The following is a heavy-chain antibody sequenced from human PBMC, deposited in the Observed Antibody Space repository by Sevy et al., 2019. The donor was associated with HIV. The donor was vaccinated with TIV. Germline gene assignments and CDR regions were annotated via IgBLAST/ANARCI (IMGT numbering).Heavy chain of an antibody. CDR2: ISSSGSSI. CDR1: GFTFSDYY. D-gene: IGHD4-17*01. J-gene: IGHJ4*02. Sequence: GGSLRLSCAASGFTFSDYYVSWIRQAPRKGLEWVSYISSSGSSIYYADSVKGRFTISRDNAKNSLFLQMNSLRAEDTAVYYCARGRYGDCFHYWGQGTLVTVSS. V-gene: IGHV3-11*01. CDR3: ARGRYGDCFHY.